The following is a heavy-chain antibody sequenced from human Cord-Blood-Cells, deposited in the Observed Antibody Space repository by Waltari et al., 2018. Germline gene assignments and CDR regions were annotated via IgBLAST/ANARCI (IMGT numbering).Heavy chain of an antibody. CDR1: GGSFSGYY. CDR2: INHSGST. D-gene: IGHD3-16*01. V-gene: IGHV4-34*01. Sequence: QVQLQQWGAGLLKPSETLSLTCAVYGGSFSGYYWSWIRQPPGKGLEWIGEINHSGSTNYNPSLKSRVTISVDTSKNQFSLKLSSVTAADMAVYYCARGSGWGLFDYWGQGTLVTVSS. J-gene: IGHJ4*02. CDR3: ARGSGWGLFDY.